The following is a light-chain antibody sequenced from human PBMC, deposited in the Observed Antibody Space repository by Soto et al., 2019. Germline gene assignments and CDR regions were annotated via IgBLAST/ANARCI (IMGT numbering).Light chain of an antibody. CDR2: RAS. V-gene: IGKV1-5*03. CDR1: QSISDW. Sequence: DIQMTQSPSTLSASIGDRVTITCRASQSISDWLAWYQQKPGKAPKLLIYRASNLESGVPSRFSGSGSGTEFTLTISSLQPDDVATYYCQQYNGYSRAFGQGTKVEIK. J-gene: IGKJ1*01. CDR3: QQYNGYSRA.